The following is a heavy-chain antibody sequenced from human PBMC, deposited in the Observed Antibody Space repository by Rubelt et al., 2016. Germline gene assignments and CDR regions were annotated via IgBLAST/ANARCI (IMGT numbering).Heavy chain of an antibody. Sequence: GGGVVQLGRSLRLSCAASGFTFSDYGMHWVRQAPGKGLEWVAFMSFDGSSQYYADSVKGRFTISRDNSKNTLDLQMNSLRVGDTAVYYCAKDGGSYYGDYWGQGTLVTVSS. V-gene: IGHV3-30*18. D-gene: IGHD1-26*01. J-gene: IGHJ4*02. CDR2: MSFDGSSQ. CDR3: AKDGGSYYGDY. CDR1: GFTFSDYG.